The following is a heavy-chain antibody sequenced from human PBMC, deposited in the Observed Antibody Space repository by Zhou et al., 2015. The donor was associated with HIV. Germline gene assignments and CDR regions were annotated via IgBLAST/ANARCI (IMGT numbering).Heavy chain of an antibody. CDR2: IIPIFGTA. J-gene: IGHJ4*02. CDR1: GGTFSSYA. Sequence: QVQLVQSGAEVKKPGSSVKVSCKASGGTFSSYAISWVRQAPGQGLEWMGGIIPIFGTANYAQKFQGRVTITADESTSTAYMELSSLRSEDTAVYYCAREHPSSIAARPAEYFDYWGQGTLVTVSS. CDR3: AREHPSSIAARPAEYFDY. D-gene: IGHD6-6*01. V-gene: IGHV1-69*01.